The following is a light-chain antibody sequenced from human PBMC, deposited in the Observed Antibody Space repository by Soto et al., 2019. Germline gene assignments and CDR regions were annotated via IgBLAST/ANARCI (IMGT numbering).Light chain of an antibody. CDR2: EVS. CDR1: STDVGGHNY. Sequence: QSALTQPPSASGSPGQSVTISCTGSSTDVGGHNYVSWYQQFPGKAPKLIIFEVSTRPSGVPDRFSGSKSVNTASLTISGLQAEDEADYYCRSYAGNMNLVFGGGTKLTVL. V-gene: IGLV2-8*01. CDR3: RSYAGNMNLV. J-gene: IGLJ2*01.